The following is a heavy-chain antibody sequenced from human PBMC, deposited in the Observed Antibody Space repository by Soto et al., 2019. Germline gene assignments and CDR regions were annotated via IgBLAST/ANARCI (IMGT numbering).Heavy chain of an antibody. CDR3: ARGDFDS. Sequence: DVQLVESGGGLIQPGGSLRLSCAAPGLDVITNYLTWARKAPGKGLEWVSIFFPGGNTYYADPVKGRFTISRDSSKNTVFLQMNSLEAEDTALYYCARGDFDSWGQGTLVTVSS. CDR1: GLDVITNY. J-gene: IGHJ4*02. V-gene: IGHV3-53*01. CDR2: FFPGGNT.